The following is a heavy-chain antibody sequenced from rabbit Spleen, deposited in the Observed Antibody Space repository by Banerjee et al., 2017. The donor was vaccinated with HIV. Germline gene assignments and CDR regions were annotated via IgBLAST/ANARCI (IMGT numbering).Heavy chain of an antibody. CDR1: GFTISSSYW. D-gene: IGHD7-1*01. CDR2: VAFGSGST. V-gene: IGHV1S40*01. J-gene: IGHJ3*01. Sequence: SLEESGGDLVKPGGPLTLSCKASGFTISSSYWICWVPQAPGKGLGWIACVAFGSGSTYYASWVNGRFTISKTSSTVTLQMTSLTAADTATYFCARTTHHNAGPSTTDLTRLDLWGQGTLVTVS. CDR3: ARTTHHNAGPSTTDLTRLDL.